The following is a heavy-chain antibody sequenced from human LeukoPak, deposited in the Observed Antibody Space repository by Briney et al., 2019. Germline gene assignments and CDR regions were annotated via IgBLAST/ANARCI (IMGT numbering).Heavy chain of an antibody. CDR3: AKDLTPGYCSGGSCPTLDY. V-gene: IGHV3-30*18. CDR2: ISYDGSNK. J-gene: IGHJ4*02. D-gene: IGHD2-15*01. CDR1: GFTFSSYG. Sequence: GGSLRLSCAASGFTFSSYGMHWVRQAPGKGLEWVAVISYDGSNKYYADSVKGRFTISRDNSKNTLYLQMNSLRAEDTAVYYCAKDLTPGYCSGGSCPTLDYWGQGTLVTVSS.